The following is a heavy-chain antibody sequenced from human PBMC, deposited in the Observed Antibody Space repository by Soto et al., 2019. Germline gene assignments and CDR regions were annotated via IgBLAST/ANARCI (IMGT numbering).Heavy chain of an antibody. Sequence: EVQLVESGGGLVQPGGSLRLSCAASGFTFSSYWMSWVRQAPGKGLEWVANIKQDGSEKYYVDSVKGRFTISRDNAKNSLYLQMNSLRAEDTAMYYCARESADIYSSSSDYYYYGMVVWGQGTTVTVSS. V-gene: IGHV3-7*03. J-gene: IGHJ6*02. CDR3: ARESADIYSSSSDYYYYGMVV. CDR1: GFTFSSYW. D-gene: IGHD6-6*01. CDR2: IKQDGSEK.